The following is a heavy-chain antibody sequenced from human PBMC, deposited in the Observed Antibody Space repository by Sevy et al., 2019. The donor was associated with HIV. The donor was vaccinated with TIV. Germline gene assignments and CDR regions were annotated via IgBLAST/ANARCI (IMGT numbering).Heavy chain of an antibody. CDR2: ITGLNGDT. CDR1: GYTFTNYA. CDR3: VRGTTFYDFWTGGDY. D-gene: IGHD3-3*01. Sequence: ASVKVSCKASGYTFTNYAISWVRQAPGQWLEWMGWITGLNGDTKNAEKFQGRFTMTTDTSTKTAYMDLRSLRSDDTAVYYCVRGTTFYDFWTGGDYWGQGTLVTVSS. J-gene: IGHJ4*02. V-gene: IGHV1-18*01.